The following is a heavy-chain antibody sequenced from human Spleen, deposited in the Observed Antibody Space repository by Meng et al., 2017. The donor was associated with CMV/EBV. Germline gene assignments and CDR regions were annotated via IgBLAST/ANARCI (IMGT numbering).Heavy chain of an antibody. CDR1: GYTFTSYD. Sequence: ASVKVSCKASGYTFTSYDINWVRQATGQGLEWMGWMNPNSGNTGYAQKFQGRVTMTRNTSISTAYMELRSLRSDDTAVYYCARDDAVGVLMVYDNYYYYGMDVWGQGTTVTVSS. CDR3: ARDDAVGVLMVYDNYYYYGMDV. CDR2: MNPNSGNT. J-gene: IGHJ6*02. V-gene: IGHV1-8*01. D-gene: IGHD2-8*01.